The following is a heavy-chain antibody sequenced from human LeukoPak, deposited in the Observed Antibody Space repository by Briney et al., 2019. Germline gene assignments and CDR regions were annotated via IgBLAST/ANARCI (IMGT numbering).Heavy chain of an antibody. D-gene: IGHD2-21*01. CDR1: GGSLSGFY. CDR2: INDSGNT. V-gene: IGHV4-34*01. Sequence: PSETLSLTCAVYGGSLSGFYWSWIRQPPGKGLEWIGEINDSGNTKYNPSLERRGTISVETSTNQFSLELSSVTAAHTAVYYCARGLRVITPRTPFDYWGQGTLVTVSS. J-gene: IGHJ4*02. CDR3: ARGLRVITPRTPFDY.